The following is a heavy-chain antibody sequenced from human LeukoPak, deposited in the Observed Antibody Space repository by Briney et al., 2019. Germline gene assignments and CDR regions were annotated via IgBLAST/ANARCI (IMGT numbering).Heavy chain of an antibody. Sequence: SETLSLTCAVYGGSFSGYYWSWIRQPPGKGLEWIGEINHSGSTNYNPSLKSRVTISADTSKNQFSLKLSSVTAADTAVYYCARGYSSSWAGDQLDYWGQGTLVTVSS. V-gene: IGHV4-34*01. CDR3: ARGYSSSWAGDQLDY. CDR2: INHSGST. CDR1: GGSFSGYY. J-gene: IGHJ4*02. D-gene: IGHD6-13*01.